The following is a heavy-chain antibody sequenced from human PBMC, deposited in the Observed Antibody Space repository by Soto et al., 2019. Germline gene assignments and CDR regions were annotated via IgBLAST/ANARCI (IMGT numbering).Heavy chain of an antibody. CDR1: GVSISSGNW. CDR3: ARLVYDTRLDYLYFDF. J-gene: IGHJ4*02. V-gene: IGHV4-4*02. Sequence: SETLSLTCTVSGVSISSGNWWTWVRQSPRKGLEYIGEIFHDGTANYFPSFERRVAMSVDKSKNQFSLKLTSVTAADAAIYYCARLVYDTRLDYLYFDFWGQGAQVTVSS. CDR2: IFHDGTA. D-gene: IGHD3-16*01.